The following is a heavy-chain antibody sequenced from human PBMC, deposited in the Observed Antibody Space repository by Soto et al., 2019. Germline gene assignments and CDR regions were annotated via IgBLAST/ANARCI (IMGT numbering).Heavy chain of an antibody. V-gene: IGHV3-72*01. D-gene: IGHD3-22*01. CDR2: SRKKAKSFSK. CDR1: GFTFSDSN. J-gene: IGHJ4*02. CDR3: ARLIFGHYYDSSGYYYFDY. Sequence: GGSLRLSCAASGFTFSDSNMDWVRQAPGKGLEWVGRSRKKAKSFSKDYAASVKGRFTISRDDSKNSLHLEMNSLKTEDTAVYYCARLIFGHYYDSSGYYYFDYWGQGTLVTVSS.